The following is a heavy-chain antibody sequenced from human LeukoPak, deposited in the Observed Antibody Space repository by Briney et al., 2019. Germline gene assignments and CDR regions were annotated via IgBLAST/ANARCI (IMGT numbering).Heavy chain of an antibody. CDR2: VSWNNGSI. CDR3: AKDIYEEGNYDETNIEGAFDH. D-gene: IGHD3-3*01. CDR1: GFTFSSYA. Sequence: PGGSLRLSCAASGFTFSSYAMHWVRQAPGKGLEWVSGVSWNNGSIGYADSVKGRFTISRDNAKNSVYLQMSSLRPEDTALYYCAKDIYEEGNYDETNIEGAFDHWGQGTLVTVSS. V-gene: IGHV3-9*01. J-gene: IGHJ4*02.